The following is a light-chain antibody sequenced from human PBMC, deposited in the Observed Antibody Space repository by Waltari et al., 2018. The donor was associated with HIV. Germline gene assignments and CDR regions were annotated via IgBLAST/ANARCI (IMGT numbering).Light chain of an antibody. Sequence: QSALTQPASVSGSPGQSITISCSGASTDIGASDYVSWYRQLPDRAPRLILYDVKKRPSGASSRFSGSKSGNTASLTISGLQVEDEAVYFCSSYSTGDTLVLFGGGTRLTVL. CDR2: DVK. CDR3: SSYSTGDTLVL. V-gene: IGLV2-14*03. CDR1: STDIGASDY. J-gene: IGLJ2*01.